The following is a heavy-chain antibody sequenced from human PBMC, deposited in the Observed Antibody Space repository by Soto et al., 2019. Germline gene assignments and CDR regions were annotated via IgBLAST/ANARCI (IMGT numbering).Heavy chain of an antibody. V-gene: IGHV1-18*01. CDR2: ISAHNGNT. CDR3: ARGRYGDY. CDR1: GYGFTTYG. Sequence: QVHLVQSGAEVKKPGASVKVSCKGSGYGFTTYGITGVRQAPGQGLEWMAWISAHNGNTNYAQKLQGRVTVTRDTSTSTAYMELRSLRSDGTAVYYCARGRYGDYWGQGALVTVYS. D-gene: IGHD1-1*01. J-gene: IGHJ4*02.